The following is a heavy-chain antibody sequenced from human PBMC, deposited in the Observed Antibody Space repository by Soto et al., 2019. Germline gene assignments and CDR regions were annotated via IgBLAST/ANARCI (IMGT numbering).Heavy chain of an antibody. Sequence: QVQLVQSGAEVKKPGSSVKVSCQASGGTFSSYAISWVRQAPGQGLEWMGGGIPIFGTANYAQKFQGRVTFTADESTSTAYMELSSLRSEDTAVYYGARGSSSWLREHDWFDPWGQGTLVTVS. V-gene: IGHV1-69*01. D-gene: IGHD6-13*01. CDR3: ARGSSSWLREHDWFDP. J-gene: IGHJ5*02. CDR1: GGTFSSYA. CDR2: GIPIFGTA.